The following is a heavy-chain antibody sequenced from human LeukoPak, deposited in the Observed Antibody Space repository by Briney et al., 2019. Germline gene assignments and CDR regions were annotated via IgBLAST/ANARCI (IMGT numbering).Heavy chain of an antibody. D-gene: IGHD5-18*01. CDR1: GYTFTGNF. V-gene: IGHV1-2*02. J-gene: IGHJ4*02. Sequence: ASVKISCKTSGYTFTGNFMHWVRQAPGQGPEWMGWINPNNGDTNYAQKFQGRVTMTRVTSITTAYMELSSLRSDDTAVYYCARDMDTGPDLFDYWGQGTLVTVSS. CDR2: INPNNGDT. CDR3: ARDMDTGPDLFDY.